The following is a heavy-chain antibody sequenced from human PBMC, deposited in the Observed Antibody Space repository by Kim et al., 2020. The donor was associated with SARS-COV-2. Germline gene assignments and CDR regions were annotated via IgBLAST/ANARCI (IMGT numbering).Heavy chain of an antibody. CDR1: GGSISSGGYY. CDR2: IYYSGST. J-gene: IGHJ3*02. Sequence: SETLSLTCTVSGGSISSGGYYWSWIRQHPGKGLEWIGYIYYSGSTYYNPSLKSRVTISVDTSKNQFSRKLSSVTAADTAVYYCARDSVLQYFDWLPGAFDIWGQGTMVTVSS. CDR3: ARDSVLQYFDWLPGAFDI. D-gene: IGHD3-9*01. V-gene: IGHV4-31*03.